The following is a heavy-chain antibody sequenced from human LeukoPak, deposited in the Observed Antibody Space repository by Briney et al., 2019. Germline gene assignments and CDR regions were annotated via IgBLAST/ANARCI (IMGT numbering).Heavy chain of an antibody. V-gene: IGHV1-69*13. CDR2: IIPIFGTT. J-gene: IGHJ6*03. Sequence: EASVKVSCKASGGTFSSYAISWVRQAPGQGLEWMGGIIPIFGTTNYAQKFQGRVTINADESTSTAYMELSSLRSEDTAVYYCAGAPYYYDSSGYYSYYYYYMDVWGKGTTVTVSS. CDR1: GGTFSSYA. D-gene: IGHD3-22*01. CDR3: AGAPYYYDSSGYYSYYYYYMDV.